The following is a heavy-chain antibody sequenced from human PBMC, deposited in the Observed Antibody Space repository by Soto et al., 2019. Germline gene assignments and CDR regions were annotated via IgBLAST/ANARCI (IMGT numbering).Heavy chain of an antibody. Sequence: ASVKVSCKASGYTFTSYGISWVRQAPGQGLEWMGWISAYNDNTNYAQKLQGRVTMTTDTSTSTAYLELSGLRSDDTADDTAVYYCAKSNYGGDDYFQYGLDVWGQGTTVTVSS. J-gene: IGHJ6*02. D-gene: IGHD2-21*02. CDR2: ISAYNDNT. V-gene: IGHV1-18*01. CDR3: VYYCAKSNYGGDDYFQYGLDV. CDR1: GYTFTSYG.